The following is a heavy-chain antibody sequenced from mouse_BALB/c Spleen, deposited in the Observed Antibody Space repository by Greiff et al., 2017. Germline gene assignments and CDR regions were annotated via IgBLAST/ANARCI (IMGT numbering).Heavy chain of an antibody. D-gene: IGHD1-1*01. CDR3: ARDPVGRPYYAMDY. V-gene: IGHV5-12-2*01. J-gene: IGHJ4*01. CDR2: ISNGGGST. Sequence: EVKVVESGGGLVQPGGSLKLSCAASGFTFSSYTMSWVRQTPEKRLEWVAYISNGGGSTYYPDTVKGRFTISRDNAKNTLYLQMSSLKSEDTAMYYCARDPVGRPYYAMDYWGQGTSVTVSS. CDR1: GFTFSSYT.